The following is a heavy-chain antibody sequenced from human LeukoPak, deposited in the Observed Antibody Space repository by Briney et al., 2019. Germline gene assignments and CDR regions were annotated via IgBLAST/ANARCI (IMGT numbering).Heavy chain of an antibody. D-gene: IGHD2-8*02. CDR2: IYYSGST. V-gene: IGHV4-59*01. CDR1: GGPISSYY. CDR3: ARAIYWFPWFDP. Sequence: SETLSLTCTVSGGPISSYYWSWIRQPPGKGLEWIGYIYYSGSTNYNPSLKSRVTISVDTSKNQFSLKLSSVTAADTAVYYCARAIYWFPWFDPWGQGTLVTVSS. J-gene: IGHJ5*02.